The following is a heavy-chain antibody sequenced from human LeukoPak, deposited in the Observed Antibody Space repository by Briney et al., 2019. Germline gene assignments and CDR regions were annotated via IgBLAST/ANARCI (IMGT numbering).Heavy chain of an antibody. J-gene: IGHJ3*02. CDR3: ARDRYYDSSGYFDPDAFDI. CDR1: GFTFSSYS. V-gene: IGHV3-21*04. CDR2: ISSSSTYI. D-gene: IGHD3-22*01. Sequence: PGGSLRLSCAASGFTFSSYSMNWVRQAPGKGLEWVSSISSSSTYIYYADSVKGRFTISRDNSKNTLYLQMNSLRAEDTAVYYCARDRYYDSSGYFDPDAFDIWGQGTMVTVSS.